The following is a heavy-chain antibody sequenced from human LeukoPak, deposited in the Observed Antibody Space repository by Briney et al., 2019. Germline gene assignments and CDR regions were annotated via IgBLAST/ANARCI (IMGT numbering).Heavy chain of an antibody. CDR3: ARDPNGDYIGAFEF. Sequence: GRSLRLSCAASGFTFSSYAMHWVRQAPGKGLEWVSAITGSGGGTQYADSVKGRFTVSRDNSRNTLYLQMNSLRADDTAVYYCARDPNGDYIGAFEFWGQGTMVTVSS. CDR2: ITGSGGGT. V-gene: IGHV3-23*01. D-gene: IGHD4-17*01. CDR1: GFTFSSYA. J-gene: IGHJ3*01.